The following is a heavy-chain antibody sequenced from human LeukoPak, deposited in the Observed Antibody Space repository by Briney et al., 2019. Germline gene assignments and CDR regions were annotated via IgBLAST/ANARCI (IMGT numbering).Heavy chain of an antibody. CDR2: INQDGSET. CDR1: GFTFRKYW. CDR3: AKDGSLYYYDSSGYPYYFDY. V-gene: IGHV3-7*01. Sequence: PGGSLRLSCAASGFTFRKYWMSWVRQAPGKGLEWVANINQDGSETYYADSVKGRFTMSRDNGKNSLDLQMNSLRAEDTAVYYCAKDGSLYYYDSSGYPYYFDYWGQGTLVTVSS. J-gene: IGHJ4*02. D-gene: IGHD3-22*01.